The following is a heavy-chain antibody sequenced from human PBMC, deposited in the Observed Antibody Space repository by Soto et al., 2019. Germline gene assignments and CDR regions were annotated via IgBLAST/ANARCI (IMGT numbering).Heavy chain of an antibody. J-gene: IGHJ4*02. CDR2: IFYSGST. CDR1: GGSISSSTYY. Sequence: SETLSLTCTVSGGSISSSTYYWGWIRQPPGKGLEWIGSIFYSGSTYYNPSLKSRVTISVDTSKNQFSLKLSSVTAADTAVYYCARGSLLGYCSSTSCHYFDYWGQGTLVTVSS. CDR3: ARGSLLGYCSSTSCHYFDY. V-gene: IGHV4-39*01. D-gene: IGHD2-2*01.